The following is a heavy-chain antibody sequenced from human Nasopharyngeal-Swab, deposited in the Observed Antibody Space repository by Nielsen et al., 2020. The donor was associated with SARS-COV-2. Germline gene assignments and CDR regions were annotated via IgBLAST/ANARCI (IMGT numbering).Heavy chain of an antibody. J-gene: IGHJ3*02. V-gene: IGHV3-74*01. CDR2: IKSDGSTT. CDR1: GFTFSSYW. CDR3: TRDFSAAAGSFDI. D-gene: IGHD6-13*01. Sequence: GRSLSLSCAASGFTFSSYWMHWVRQAPGKGLVWVSRIKSDGSTTNYADSVKGRFTISRDNAKNTLYLQMHSLRAEDTAVYYCTRDFSAAAGSFDIWGQGTMVTVSS.